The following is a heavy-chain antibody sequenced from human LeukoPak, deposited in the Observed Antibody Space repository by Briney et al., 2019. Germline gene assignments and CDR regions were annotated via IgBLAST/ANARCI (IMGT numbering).Heavy chain of an antibody. V-gene: IGHV3-30-3*01. Sequence: GRSLRISCAASGFTFSHYAMHWVRQAPGKGLIWLAVISYDGSNKYYADSVKGRFTISRDNSNNTVSVQMNSLRPEDTAVYYCARGSGHTIFGSGDYWGQGTLVTVSS. D-gene: IGHD3-3*01. CDR1: GFTFSHYA. CDR2: ISYDGSNK. CDR3: ARGSGHTIFGSGDY. J-gene: IGHJ4*02.